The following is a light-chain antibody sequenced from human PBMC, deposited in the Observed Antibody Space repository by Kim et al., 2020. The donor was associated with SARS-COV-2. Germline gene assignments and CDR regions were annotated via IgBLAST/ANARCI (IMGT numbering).Light chain of an antibody. Sequence: APNDDNVTFTCRASQGIRTYLAWYQQKPGKGPKLLIYDASTLQGGVPSRFSGSGSGTDFSLSISDLQSEDFATYYCQQYARFPQTFGGGTKVDIK. V-gene: IGKV1-8*01. CDR3: QQYARFPQT. CDR2: DAS. J-gene: IGKJ4*01. CDR1: QGIRTY.